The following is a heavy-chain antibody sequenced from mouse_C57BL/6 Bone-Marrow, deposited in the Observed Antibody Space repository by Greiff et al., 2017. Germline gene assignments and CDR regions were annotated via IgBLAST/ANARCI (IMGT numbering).Heavy chain of an antibody. CDR2: ISDGGSYT. CDR1: GFTFSSYA. CDR3: AGDPDGPAWFAY. J-gene: IGHJ3*01. Sequence: EVQLVESGGGLVKPGGSLKLSCAASGFTFSSYAMSWVRQTPEKRLEWVATISDGGSYTYYPDNVKGRFTISRDNAKNNLYLQMSHLKSEDTAMYYSAGDPDGPAWFAYWGKGTLVTVSA. V-gene: IGHV5-4*01. D-gene: IGHD2-3*01.